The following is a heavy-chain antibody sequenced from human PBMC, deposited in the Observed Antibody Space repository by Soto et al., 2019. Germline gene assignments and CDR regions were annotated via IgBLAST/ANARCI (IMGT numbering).Heavy chain of an antibody. J-gene: IGHJ4*02. Sequence: SVKVSCKASGGTFSSYAISWVRQAPGQGLEWMGGIIPIFGTANYARKFQGRVTITADESTSTAYMELSSLRSEDTAVYYCARGRLGSSGPFDYWGQGTLVTVSS. V-gene: IGHV1-69*13. CDR1: GGTFSSYA. CDR3: ARGRLGSSGPFDY. CDR2: IIPIFGTA. D-gene: IGHD3-22*01.